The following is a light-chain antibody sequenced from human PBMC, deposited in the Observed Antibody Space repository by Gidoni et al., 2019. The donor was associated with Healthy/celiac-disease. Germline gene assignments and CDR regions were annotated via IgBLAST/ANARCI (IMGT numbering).Light chain of an antibody. CDR2: LGS. Sequence: DIVRTQSPLSLPVPPEEPASISCRSSQSLLHSNGSNHLDWYLQKPGQSPQLLIYLGSNRASVVPDRFSGSGSGTDFTLKISRVEAEDVGVYYCMQALQTRTFGQGTKVEIK. CDR1: QSLLHSNGSNH. CDR3: MQALQTRT. V-gene: IGKV2-28*01. J-gene: IGKJ1*01.